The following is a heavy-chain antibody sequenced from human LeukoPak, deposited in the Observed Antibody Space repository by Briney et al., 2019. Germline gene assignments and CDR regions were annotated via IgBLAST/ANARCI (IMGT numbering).Heavy chain of an antibody. CDR2: IWYDGSNK. V-gene: IGHV3-33*06. J-gene: IGHJ4*02. D-gene: IGHD3-3*01. Sequence: GRSLRLSCAASGFTFSSYGMHWVRQAPGKGLEWVAVIWYDGSNKYYADSVKGRFTISRDNSKNTLYLQMNSLRAEDTAVYYCAKELYYDFWSGYYTTGFDYWGQGTLVTVSS. CDR1: GFTFSSYG. CDR3: AKELYYDFWSGYYTTGFDY.